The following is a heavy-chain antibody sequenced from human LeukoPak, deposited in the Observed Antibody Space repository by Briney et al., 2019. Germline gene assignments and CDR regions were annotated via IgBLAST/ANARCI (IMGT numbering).Heavy chain of an antibody. V-gene: IGHV3-21*01. Sequence: GGSLRLSCAASGFTFSSYSMNWVRQAPGKGLEWVSSISSSSSYIYYADSVKGRFTISRDNAKNSLYLQMDSLRAEDTAVYYCARAAAGTGYYYYGMDVWGQGTTVTVSS. CDR2: ISSSSSYI. CDR3: ARAAAGTGYYYYGMDV. CDR1: GFTFSSYS. D-gene: IGHD6-13*01. J-gene: IGHJ6*02.